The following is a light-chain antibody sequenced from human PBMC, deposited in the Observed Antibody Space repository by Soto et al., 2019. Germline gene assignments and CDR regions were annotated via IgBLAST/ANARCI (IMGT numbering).Light chain of an antibody. CDR1: QSVRSTY. J-gene: IGKJ5*01. Sequence: EIVLTQFPGTLSLSPGERATLSCRASQSVRSTYLAWYQQKPGQAPRLLMYGVSSRATGIPDRFSGSGSGTDFTLTISRLEPEDFAVYYCQQYDSSPITFGQGTRLDIK. CDR3: QQYDSSPIT. V-gene: IGKV3-20*01. CDR2: GVS.